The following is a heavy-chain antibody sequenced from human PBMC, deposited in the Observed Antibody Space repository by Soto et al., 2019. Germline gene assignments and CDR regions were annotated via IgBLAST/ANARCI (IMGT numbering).Heavy chain of an antibody. Sequence: GGSLRLSCAASGFIFKRYWMHWVRQSPGKGLVWISRIYNDGTYSDYADSVRGRFTISRDNVNDTLYLQMNNLRAEDSGLYYCTRGPRPISTGTGAYWGQGTQVTVSS. D-gene: IGHD3-10*01. CDR1: GFIFKRYW. CDR2: IYNDGTYS. V-gene: IGHV3-74*01. J-gene: IGHJ4*02. CDR3: TRGPRPISTGTGAY.